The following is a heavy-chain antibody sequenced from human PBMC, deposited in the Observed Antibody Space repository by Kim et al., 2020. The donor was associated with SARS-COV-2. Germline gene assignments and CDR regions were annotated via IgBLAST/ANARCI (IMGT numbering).Heavy chain of an antibody. J-gene: IGHJ4*02. V-gene: IGHV4-31*03. Sequence: SETLSLTCTVSGGSISSGGYYWSWIRQHPGKGLEWIGYIYYSGSTYYNPSLKSRVTISVDTSKNQFSLKLGSVTAADTAVYYCAGTPYCTGGVCYPTFDYWGQGTLVTVSS. CDR1: GGSISSGGYY. CDR2: IYYSGST. D-gene: IGHD2-8*02. CDR3: AGTPYCTGGVCYPTFDY.